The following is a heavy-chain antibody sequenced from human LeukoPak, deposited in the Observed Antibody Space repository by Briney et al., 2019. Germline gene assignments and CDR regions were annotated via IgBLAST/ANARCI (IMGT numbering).Heavy chain of an antibody. V-gene: IGHV3-23*01. CDR1: GFPFSRHA. D-gene: IGHD2-21*02. CDR2: ISNGKT. CDR3: VREAGYCASVCLKSNWFDP. Sequence: GGSLRLSCAASGFPFSRHAMSWVRQSPGKGLEWVSAISNGKTYYADSVRGRFTISRDDSKNTVYLQMNSLRDEDTALYYCVREAGYCASVCLKSNWFDPWGQGTLVTVSS. J-gene: IGHJ5*02.